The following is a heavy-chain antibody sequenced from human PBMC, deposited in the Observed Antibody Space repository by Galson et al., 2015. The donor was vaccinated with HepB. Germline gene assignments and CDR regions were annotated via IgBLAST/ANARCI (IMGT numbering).Heavy chain of an antibody. CDR3: AREPGGHDYGDPS. J-gene: IGHJ4*02. V-gene: IGHV1-69*06. CDR2: IIPIFGTA. D-gene: IGHD4-17*01. Sequence: SVKVSCKASGGTFSSYAISWVRQAPGQGLEWMGVIIPIFGTANYAQKFQGRVTITADKSTSTAYMELGSLRSEDTAVYYCAREPGGHDYGDPSWGQGTLVTVSS. CDR1: GGTFSSYA.